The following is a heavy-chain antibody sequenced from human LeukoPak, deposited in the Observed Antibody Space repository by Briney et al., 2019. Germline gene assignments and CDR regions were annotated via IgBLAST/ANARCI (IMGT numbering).Heavy chain of an antibody. CDR3: ARIHYDLWSGYYFFDY. V-gene: IGHV4-59*01. J-gene: IGHJ4*02. D-gene: IGHD3-3*01. CDR2: IYYSGST. CDR1: GGSISSYY. Sequence: PSETLSLTCTVSGGSISSYYWSWIRQPPGKGLEWIGYIYYSGSTNYNPSLKSRVTISVDTSKNQFSLKLSSVTAADTAVYYCARIHYDLWSGYYFFDYWGQGTLVTVSS.